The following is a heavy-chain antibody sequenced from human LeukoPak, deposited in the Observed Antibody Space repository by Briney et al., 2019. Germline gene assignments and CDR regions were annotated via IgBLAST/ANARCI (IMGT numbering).Heavy chain of an antibody. CDR1: GFTFSSYW. CDR3: VRGWGLDV. Sequence: GGSLRLSCAASGFTFSSYWMHWVRQAPGKGLVWVSRIRSDGTNINYADSVMGRFTISRDNAKNTLYLQMNSLRAEDTAVYYCVRGWGLDVWGRGTTVTVSS. V-gene: IGHV3-74*01. J-gene: IGHJ6*02. CDR2: IRSDGTNI.